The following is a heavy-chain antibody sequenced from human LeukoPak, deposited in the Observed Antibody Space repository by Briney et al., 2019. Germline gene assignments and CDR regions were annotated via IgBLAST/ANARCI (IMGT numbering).Heavy chain of an antibody. CDR1: GGSISSYY. J-gene: IGHJ6*02. CDR2: IYYSGST. Sequence: PSETQSLTCTVSGGSISSYYWSWIRQPPGKGLEWIGYIYYSGSTNYNPSLKSRVTISVDTSKNQFSLKLSSVTAADTAVYYCARDRGIAARGYYYYGMDVWGQGTTVTVSS. CDR3: ARDRGIAARGYYYYGMDV. V-gene: IGHV4-59*01. D-gene: IGHD6-6*01.